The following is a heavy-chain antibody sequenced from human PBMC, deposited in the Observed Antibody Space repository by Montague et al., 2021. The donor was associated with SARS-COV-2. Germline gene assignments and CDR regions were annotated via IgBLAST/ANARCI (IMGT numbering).Heavy chain of an antibody. V-gene: IGHV3-11*05. CDR2: ISSSSSYT. Sequence: SLRLSCAASGFTFSDYYMSWIRQAPGKGLEWVSYISSSSSYTNYAESVKGRFTISRDNAKNSLYLQMNSLRAEDTAVYYCARGLMVYNGMDVWGQGTTVTVSS. CDR1: GFTFSDYY. CDR3: ARGLMVYNGMDV. D-gene: IGHD2-8*01. J-gene: IGHJ6*02.